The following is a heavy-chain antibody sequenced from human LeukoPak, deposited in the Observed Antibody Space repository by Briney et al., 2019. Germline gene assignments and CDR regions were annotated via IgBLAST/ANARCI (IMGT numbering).Heavy chain of an antibody. CDR3: ARGASSSCADY. CDR2: IYTSGST. J-gene: IGHJ4*02. D-gene: IGHD6-13*01. CDR1: GYSISSGYY. Sequence: SETLSLTCTVSGYSISSGYYWSWIRQPAGKGLEWIGRIYTSGSTNYNPSLKSRVTISVDTSKNQFSLKLSSVTAADTAVYYCARGASSSCADYWGQGTLVTVSS. V-gene: IGHV4-61*02.